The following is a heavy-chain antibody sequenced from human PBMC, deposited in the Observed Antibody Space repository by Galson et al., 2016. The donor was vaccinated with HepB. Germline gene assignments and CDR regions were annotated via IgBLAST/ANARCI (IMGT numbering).Heavy chain of an antibody. V-gene: IGHV3-30*04. J-gene: IGHJ4*02. CDR1: GFTFSIEA. CDR3: AREGAHIAVAATAFDS. D-gene: IGHD6-19*01. Sequence: SLRLSCADSGFTFSIEAMYWVRQAPDKGLEFVAATSYDGETKYYADSVRGRFTISRDNSKNTLYLQMNSLRVEDTALYYCAREGAHIAVAATAFDSWGQGILVTVSS. CDR2: TSYDGETK.